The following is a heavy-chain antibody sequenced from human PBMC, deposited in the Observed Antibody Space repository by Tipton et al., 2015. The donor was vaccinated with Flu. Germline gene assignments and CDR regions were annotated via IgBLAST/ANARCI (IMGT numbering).Heavy chain of an antibody. CDR2: MYASGST. Sequence: PGLVKPSESLSLICNVSGDSMNSFYWTWIRQPAGKGLEWIGRMYASGSTKYNPSLKSRVTMSVDTSKNQFSLKLTSVTAADTAVYYCARGSGSGTEMIFDFWGQGTLVTVSS. J-gene: IGHJ4*02. CDR1: GDSMNSFY. CDR3: ARGSGSGTEMIFDF. D-gene: IGHD3-10*01. V-gene: IGHV4-4*07.